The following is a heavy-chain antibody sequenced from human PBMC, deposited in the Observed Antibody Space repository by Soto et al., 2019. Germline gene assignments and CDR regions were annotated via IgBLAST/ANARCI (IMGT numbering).Heavy chain of an antibody. CDR3: AHSGTGTFSDY. CDR2: IYWDDDK. D-gene: IGHD1-1*01. J-gene: IGHJ4*02. CDR1: GFSLSTSGVG. Sequence: QITLKESGPTLVKPTQTLTLTCTFSGFSLSTSGVGVGWIRQPPGKALEWLALIYWDDDKRYSPSLKSRLTHTKDTAKNHVVLTMTNMDPVDTATYYCAHSGTGTFSDYWGQGTLVTVSS. V-gene: IGHV2-5*02.